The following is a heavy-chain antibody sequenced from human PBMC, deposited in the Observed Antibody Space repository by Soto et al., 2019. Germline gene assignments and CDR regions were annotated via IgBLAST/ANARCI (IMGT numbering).Heavy chain of an antibody. J-gene: IGHJ6*02. D-gene: IGHD6-6*01. CDR2: ISSSSSTI. Sequence: GGSLRLSCAASGFTFSSYSMNWVRQAPGKGLEWVSYISSSSSTIYYADSVKGRFTISRDNAKNSLYLQMNSLRAEDTAVYYCARESLEDEYSSSSAVYYYYGMDVWGQGTTVTVSS. V-gene: IGHV3-48*01. CDR3: ARESLEDEYSSSSAVYYYYGMDV. CDR1: GFTFSSYS.